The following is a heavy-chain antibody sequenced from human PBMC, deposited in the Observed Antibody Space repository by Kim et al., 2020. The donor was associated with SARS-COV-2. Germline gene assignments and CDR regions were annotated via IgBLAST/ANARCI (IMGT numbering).Heavy chain of an antibody. CDR3: ARRGAYDYGDGAFDY. D-gene: IGHD4-17*01. V-gene: IGHV5-51*01. Sequence: PSFQGKVTISAAKSISTAYLQWSSLKASDTAMYYCARRGAYDYGDGAFDYWGQGTLVTVSS. J-gene: IGHJ4*02.